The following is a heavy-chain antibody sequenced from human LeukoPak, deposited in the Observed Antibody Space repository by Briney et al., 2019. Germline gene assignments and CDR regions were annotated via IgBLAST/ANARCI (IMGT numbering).Heavy chain of an antibody. D-gene: IGHD3-22*01. V-gene: IGHV3-30-3*01. CDR1: GFTFSSYA. Sequence: GGSLRLSCAAPGFTFSSYAMHWVRQAPGKGLEWVAVISYDGSNKYYADSVKGRFTISRDNSKNTLYLQMNSLRAEDTAVYYCARAPRSGDNYDSSGYYQTWGQGTLVTVSS. J-gene: IGHJ5*02. CDR3: ARAPRSGDNYDSSGYYQT. CDR2: ISYDGSNK.